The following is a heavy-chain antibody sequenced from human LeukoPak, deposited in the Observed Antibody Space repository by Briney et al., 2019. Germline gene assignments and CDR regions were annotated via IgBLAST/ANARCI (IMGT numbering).Heavy chain of an antibody. CDR1: GFAFSSYW. D-gene: IGHD6-6*01. CDR2: INSDGSST. J-gene: IGHJ4*02. Sequence: GGSPRLSCAASGFAFSSYWMHWVRQAPGKGLVWVSDINSDGSSTRYADSVKGRFTISRDNAKNTLYLQMNSLRAEDTAVYYCASRDYTSSKYWGQGTLVTVSS. CDR3: ASRDYTSSKY. V-gene: IGHV3-74*01.